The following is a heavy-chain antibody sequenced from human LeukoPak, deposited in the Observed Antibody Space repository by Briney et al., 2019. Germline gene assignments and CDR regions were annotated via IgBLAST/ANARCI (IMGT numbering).Heavy chain of an antibody. V-gene: IGHV3-13*01. CDR1: GFTFSSYG. Sequence: GGSLRLSCAASGFTFSSYGMHWVRGATGNGLESVSAIGTAGDTYYPSSAKRRFTISRQNAKNSLYLQMNSLRAGDAAVYYCARGGRAAAAYVANWFDPWGQGTLVTVSS. D-gene: IGHD6-13*01. CDR2: IGTAGDT. J-gene: IGHJ5*02. CDR3: ARGGRAAAAYVANWFDP.